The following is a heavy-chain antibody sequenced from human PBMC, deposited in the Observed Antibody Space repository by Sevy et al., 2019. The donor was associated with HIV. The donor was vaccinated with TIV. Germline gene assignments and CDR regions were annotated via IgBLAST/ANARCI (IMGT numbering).Heavy chain of an antibody. J-gene: IGHJ6*02. Sequence: ASVKVSCRASGYTFTSYDIHWVRQTTGQGLEWMGWMSPNSGNTGYAQKFQGTVTMTRDTSKGTAYMELSSLRSDDTAVYYCVRILSTSYYNYHALDVWGQGTTVTVSS. D-gene: IGHD2-2*01. CDR2: MSPNSGNT. CDR1: GYTFTSYD. CDR3: VRILSTSYYNYHALDV. V-gene: IGHV1-8*01.